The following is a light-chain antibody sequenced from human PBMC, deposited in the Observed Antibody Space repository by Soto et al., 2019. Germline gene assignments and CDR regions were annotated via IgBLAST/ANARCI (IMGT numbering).Light chain of an antibody. V-gene: IGKV3-20*01. J-gene: IGKJ1*01. Sequence: ELVLTQSPGTLSLSPGERATLSCRASQSVSSSFLAWYQQKPGQAPRLLIYGASNMATGIPDRFSGSGSGTDFTLTISRLETEDFAVYYCQQYVTSPWAFGQGTKVAIE. CDR2: GAS. CDR3: QQYVTSPWA. CDR1: QSVSSSF.